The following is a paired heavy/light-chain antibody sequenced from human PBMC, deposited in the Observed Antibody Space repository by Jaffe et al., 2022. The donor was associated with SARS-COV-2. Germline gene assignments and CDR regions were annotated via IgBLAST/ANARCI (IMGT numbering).Heavy chain of an antibody. J-gene: IGHJ4*02. CDR2: IKHDGTEK. V-gene: IGHV3-7*03. D-gene: IGHD3-10*01. Sequence: EVQLVESGGGLVQPGGSLRLSCAASGFIFNSYWMSWVRQAPGKGLEWVANIKHDGTEKYYVDSVKGRFTFSRDNAKNLLYLQMTSLRAEDTAVYYCARSGFRAFDQWGQGTLVTVSS. CDR1: GFIFNSYW. CDR3: ARSGFRAFDQ.
Light chain of an antibody. V-gene: IGKV1-9*01. CDR3: QQLNSYPVA. CDR1: QGISSY. CDR2: YAS. Sequence: DIQLTQSPSFLSASVGDRVTITCRASQGISSYLAWYQQKPGKAPNLLIYYASSLLSGVPSRFSGSGSGTEFTLTISSLQPEDFATYYCQQLNSYPVAFGQGTKVEFK. J-gene: IGKJ1*01.